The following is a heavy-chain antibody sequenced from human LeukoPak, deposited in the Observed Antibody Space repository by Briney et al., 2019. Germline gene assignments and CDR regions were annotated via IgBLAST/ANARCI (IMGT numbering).Heavy chain of an antibody. Sequence: PSETLSLTCAVYGGSFSGYYRSWIRQPPGKGLEWIGEINHSGSTNYNPSLKSRVTISVDTSKNQFSLKLSSVTAADTAVYYCARGSDWNDLYFDYWGQGTLVTVSS. CDR2: INHSGST. V-gene: IGHV4-34*01. D-gene: IGHD1-1*01. CDR3: ARGSDWNDLYFDY. CDR1: GGSFSGYY. J-gene: IGHJ4*02.